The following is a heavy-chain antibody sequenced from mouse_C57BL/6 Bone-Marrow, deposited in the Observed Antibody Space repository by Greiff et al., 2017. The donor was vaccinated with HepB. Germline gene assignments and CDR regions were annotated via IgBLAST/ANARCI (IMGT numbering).Heavy chain of an antibody. J-gene: IGHJ2*01. CDR3: ARSIYYDYDGGYFDY. V-gene: IGHV1-64*01. Sequence: QVQLQQPGAELVKPGASVKLSCKASGYTFTSYWMHWVKQRPGQGLEWIGMIHPNSGSTNYNEKFKSKATLTVDKSSSTAYMQLSSLTSEDSAVYYCARSIYYDYDGGYFDYWGQGTTLTVSS. D-gene: IGHD2-4*01. CDR2: IHPNSGST. CDR1: GYTFTSYW.